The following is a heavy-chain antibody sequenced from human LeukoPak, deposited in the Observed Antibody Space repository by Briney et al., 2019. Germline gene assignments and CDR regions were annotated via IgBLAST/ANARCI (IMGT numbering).Heavy chain of an antibody. J-gene: IGHJ4*02. CDR2: ISGSGGST. D-gene: IGHD5-18*01. CDR3: AKGYSVHSYGYYYLDY. CDR1: GFTFSSYA. Sequence: GGSLRLSCAASGFTFSSYAMSWVRQAPGKGLEWVSAISGSGGSTYYADSVKGRFTISRDNSKNTLYLQMNSLRAEDTAVYYCAKGYSVHSYGYYYLDYWGQGTLVTVSS. V-gene: IGHV3-23*01.